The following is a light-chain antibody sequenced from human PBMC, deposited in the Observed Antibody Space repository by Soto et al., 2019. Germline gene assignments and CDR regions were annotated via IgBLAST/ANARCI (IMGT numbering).Light chain of an antibody. CDR2: DVS. Sequence: QSALTQPASVSGSPGQSITISCTGTSSDVGGYNYVSWYQQHPGKAPKLMIYDVSNRPSGVSNRFSGSKSGNTASLTISGLHAEDEADYYCSSYTSSSTLGVFGGGTKRTVL. CDR3: SSYTSSSTLGV. V-gene: IGLV2-14*01. J-gene: IGLJ3*02. CDR1: SSDVGGYNY.